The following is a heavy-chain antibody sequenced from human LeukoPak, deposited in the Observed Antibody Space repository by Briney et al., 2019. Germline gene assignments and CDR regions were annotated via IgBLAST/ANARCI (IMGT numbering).Heavy chain of an antibody. CDR3: ARHGAYGSGSYGPYYFDY. Sequence: SETLSLTCTVSGGSIGSYYWSWIRQPPGKGLEWIGYIYDSGSTNYNPSPKSRVTISVDTSKNQFSLNLSSVTAADTAVYYCARHGAYGSGSYGPYYFDYWGQGTLVTVSS. J-gene: IGHJ4*02. CDR1: GGSIGSYY. CDR2: IYDSGST. D-gene: IGHD3-10*01. V-gene: IGHV4-59*08.